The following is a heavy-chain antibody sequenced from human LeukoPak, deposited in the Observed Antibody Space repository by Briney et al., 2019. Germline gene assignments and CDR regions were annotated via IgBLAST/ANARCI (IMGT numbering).Heavy chain of an antibody. CDR1: GFTFSSYA. D-gene: IGHD3-9*01. V-gene: IGHV3-23*01. CDR2: ISGSGGSP. J-gene: IGHJ4*02. Sequence: GGSLRLSCAASGFTFSSYAMSWVRQAPGKGLEWVSAISGSGGSPYYADSVKGRFTISRDNSKNTLYLQMNSLRAEDTALYYCAKLRYFDLLSAADYWGQGTLVTVSS. CDR3: AKLRYFDLLSAADY.